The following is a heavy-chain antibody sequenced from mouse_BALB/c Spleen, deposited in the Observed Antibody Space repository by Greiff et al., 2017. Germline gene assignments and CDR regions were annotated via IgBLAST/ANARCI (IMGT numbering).Heavy chain of an antibody. CDR1: GFTFSSFG. D-gene: IGHD1-1*02. CDR2: ISSGSSTI. Sequence: DVMLVESGGGLVQPGGSRKLSCAASGFTFSSFGMHWVRQAPEKGLEWVAYISSGSSTIYYADTVKGRFTISRDNPKNTLFLQMTSLRSEDTAMYYCARWVGNYWYFDVWGAGTTVTVSS. CDR3: ARWVGNYWYFDV. V-gene: IGHV5-17*02. J-gene: IGHJ1*01.